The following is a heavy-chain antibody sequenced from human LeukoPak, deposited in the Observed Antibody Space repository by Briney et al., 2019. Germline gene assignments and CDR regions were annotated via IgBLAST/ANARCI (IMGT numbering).Heavy chain of an antibody. CDR2: IYAGDKT. CDR3: ARRYSNGWYFDY. V-gene: IGHV3-53*04. D-gene: IGHD6-19*01. J-gene: IGHJ4*02. Sequence: GGSLRLSCAASGFTVSSNYMTWVRQAPGKGLEWVSLIYAGDKTYYAVSVKGRFTISRHNSENTLCLHMNSLRAEDTAVYYCARRYSNGWYFDYWGQGTLVTVSS. CDR1: GFTVSSNY.